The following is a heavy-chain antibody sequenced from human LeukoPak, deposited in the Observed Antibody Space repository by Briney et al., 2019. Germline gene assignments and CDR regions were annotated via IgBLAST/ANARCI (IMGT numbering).Heavy chain of an antibody. Sequence: PSETLSLTCPVSGGSISSSSYYWGWIRQPPGKGLEWIGSIYYSGSTYYNLYLKSRVTISVDTSQNQFSLRLSSAAAADTAMYYCARGDSVVSQIDVWGQGTTVTVSS. CDR1: GGSISSSSYY. J-gene: IGHJ6*02. V-gene: IGHV4-39*07. D-gene: IGHD4-23*01. CDR3: ARGDSVVSQIDV. CDR2: IYYSGST.